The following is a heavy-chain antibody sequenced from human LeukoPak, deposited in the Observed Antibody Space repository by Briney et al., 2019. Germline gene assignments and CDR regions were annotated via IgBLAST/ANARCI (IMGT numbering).Heavy chain of an antibody. CDR1: GLTFSDFW. CDR2: VKGDGRTT. V-gene: IGHV3-74*01. Sequence: GGSLRLSCAASGLTFSDFWMHWVRQPPGKGLVWVALVKGDGRTTIYADSVKGRFTISRDNAKNTLYLQMNSLRAVDSGVYYCATGHSYGYDYWGQGVLVTVSS. J-gene: IGHJ4*02. CDR3: ATGHSYGYDY. D-gene: IGHD5-18*01.